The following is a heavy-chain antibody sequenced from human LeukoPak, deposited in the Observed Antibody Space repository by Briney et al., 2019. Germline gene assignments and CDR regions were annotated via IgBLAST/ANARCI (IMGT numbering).Heavy chain of an antibody. CDR3: ARDYTPYSSGQQGKAFDI. D-gene: IGHD6-19*01. CDR1: GGTFSSYA. CDR2: INAGNGNT. V-gene: IGHV1-3*01. J-gene: IGHJ3*02. Sequence: ASVKVSCKASGGTFSSYAMHWVRQAPGQRLEWMGWINAGNGNTKYSQKFQGRVTITRDTSASTAYMELSSLRSEDTAVYYCARDYTPYSSGQQGKAFDIWGQGTMVTVSS.